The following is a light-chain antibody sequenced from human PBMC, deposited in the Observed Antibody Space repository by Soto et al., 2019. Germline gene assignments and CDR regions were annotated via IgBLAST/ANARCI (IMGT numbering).Light chain of an antibody. CDR3: QQTYSPPFT. CDR2: GAF. Sequence: DIQMTQSPSSLSASVGDRVTITCRASHTFSSFLNSDQQKRGKPPTLLIYGAFNLRSGVPSRFAGSGGGAEFRLTISSLQPGDFATYYWQQTYSPPFTFGQGTSLELK. V-gene: IGKV1-39*01. CDR1: HTFSSF. J-gene: IGKJ2*01.